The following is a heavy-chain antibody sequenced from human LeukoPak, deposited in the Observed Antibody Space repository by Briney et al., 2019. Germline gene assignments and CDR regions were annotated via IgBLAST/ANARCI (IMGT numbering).Heavy chain of an antibody. Sequence: ASVKVSCKASGYTFTSYYMHWVRQATGQGLEWMGWMSANSGNTGYAQRFQDRVTFTRDTSINTAYMELSSLRSEDTAVYYCARGASRSFDLWGQGTLVTVSS. CDR1: GYTFTSYY. CDR3: ARGASRSFDL. V-gene: IGHV1-8*03. CDR2: MSANSGNT. J-gene: IGHJ4*02.